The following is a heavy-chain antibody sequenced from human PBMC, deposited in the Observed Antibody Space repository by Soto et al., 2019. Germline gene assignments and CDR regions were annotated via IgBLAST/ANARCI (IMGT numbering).Heavy chain of an antibody. J-gene: IGHJ3*02. CDR3: ARHSPHDSSGYYDDAFDI. V-gene: IGHV4-39*01. CDR2: IYYSEST. D-gene: IGHD3-22*01. Sequence: QLQLQESGPGLVKPSETLSLTCTVSGGSISSSSYYWGWIRQPPGKGLEWIGSIYYSESTYYNPSLKSRVTISVDTSKNQFSLKLSSVTAADTAVYYCARHSPHDSSGYYDDAFDIWGQGTMVTVSS. CDR1: GGSISSSSYY.